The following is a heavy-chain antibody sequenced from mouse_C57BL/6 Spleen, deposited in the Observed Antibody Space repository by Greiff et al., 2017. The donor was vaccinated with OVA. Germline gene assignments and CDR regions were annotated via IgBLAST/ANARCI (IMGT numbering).Heavy chain of an antibody. CDR2: IYPGSGNT. J-gene: IGHJ2*01. D-gene: IGHD1-1*01. CDR1: GYTFTDYY. V-gene: IGHV1-76*01. CDR3: AREGYYGSSPWYFDY. Sequence: LQESGAELVRPGASVKLSCKASGYTFTDYYINWVKQRPGQGLEWIARIYPGSGNTYYNEKFKGKATLTAEKSSSTAYMQLSSLTSEDSAVYFCAREGYYGSSPWYFDYWGQGTTLTVSS.